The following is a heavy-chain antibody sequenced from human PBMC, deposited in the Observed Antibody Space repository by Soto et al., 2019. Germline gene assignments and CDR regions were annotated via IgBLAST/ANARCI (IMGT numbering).Heavy chain of an antibody. CDR3: ARDQVAVADDAFDI. Sequence: GGSRRLSCAASGFTFSSYGMHWVRQAPGKGLEWVAVISYDGSNKYYADSVKGRFTISRDNSKNTLYLQMNSLRAEDTAVYYCARDQVAVADDAFDIWGQGTMVTVSS. V-gene: IGHV3-30*03. CDR1: GFTFSSYG. CDR2: ISYDGSNK. D-gene: IGHD6-19*01. J-gene: IGHJ3*02.